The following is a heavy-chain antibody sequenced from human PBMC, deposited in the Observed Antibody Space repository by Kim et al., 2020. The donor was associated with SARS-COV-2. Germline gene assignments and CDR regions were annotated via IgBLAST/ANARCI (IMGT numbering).Heavy chain of an antibody. V-gene: IGHV4-59*09. J-gene: IGHJ4*02. CDR3: ARGGYHSSSIDY. Sequence: NYTPSLKSRVTISVDTSKNQFSLKLSSVTAADTAVYYCARGGYHSSSIDYWGQGTLVTVSS. D-gene: IGHD6-6*01.